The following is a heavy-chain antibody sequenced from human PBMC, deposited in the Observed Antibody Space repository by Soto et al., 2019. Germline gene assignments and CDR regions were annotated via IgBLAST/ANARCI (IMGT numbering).Heavy chain of an antibody. Sequence: SETLSLTCTASGGSISSYYWSWIRQPPGKGLEWIGYIYYSGSTNYNPSLKSRVTISVDTSKNQFSLKLSSVTAADTAVYYCARSYGYYYFDYWGQGTLVTVSS. CDR2: IYYSGST. D-gene: IGHD5-18*01. J-gene: IGHJ4*02. CDR3: ARSYGYYYFDY. V-gene: IGHV4-59*01. CDR1: GGSISSYY.